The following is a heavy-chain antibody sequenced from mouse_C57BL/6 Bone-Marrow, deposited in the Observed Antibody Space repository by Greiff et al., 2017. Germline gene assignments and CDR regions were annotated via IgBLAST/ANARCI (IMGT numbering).Heavy chain of an antibody. V-gene: IGHV5-6*01. CDR3: ARHELTGTRLYYFDY. J-gene: IGHJ2*01. Sequence: EVKLMESGGDLVKPGGSLKLSCAASGFTFSSYGMSWVRQTPDKRLEWVATISSGGSYTYYPDSVKGRFTISRDNAKNTLYLQMSSLKSEDTAMYYCARHELTGTRLYYFDYWGQGTTLTVSS. D-gene: IGHD4-1*01. CDR1: GFTFSSYG. CDR2: ISSGGSYT.